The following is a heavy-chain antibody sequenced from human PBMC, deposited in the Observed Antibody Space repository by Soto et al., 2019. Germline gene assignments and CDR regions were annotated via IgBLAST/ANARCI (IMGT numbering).Heavy chain of an antibody. CDR1: GFTFSSYA. CDR2: ISGSGGST. CDR3: AKDTEYSGYHLVPYYYYYGMDV. V-gene: IGHV3-23*01. D-gene: IGHD5-12*01. J-gene: IGHJ6*02. Sequence: EVQLLESGGGLVQPGGSLRLSCAASGFTFSSYAMSWVRQAPGKGLEWVSAISGSGGSTYYAVSVKGRFTISRDNSKNTLYLQMNSLRAEDTAVYYCAKDTEYSGYHLVPYYYYYGMDVWGQGTTVTVSS.